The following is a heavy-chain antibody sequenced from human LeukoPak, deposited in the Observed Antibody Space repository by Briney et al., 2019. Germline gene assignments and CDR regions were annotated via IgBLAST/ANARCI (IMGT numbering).Heavy chain of an antibody. V-gene: IGHV1-2*02. CDR1: GYSFTDYY. J-gene: IGHJ4*02. D-gene: IGHD3-10*01. Sequence: GAAVTVSCQASGYSFTDYYLHWVRQAPAQGLEGVGWISPNSGGTDYSQEFQGRVTMTRDTSISTAYMELSRLRYDDTAVYYCARATNYYGSGNYHNVPYGYWGQGTPVTVSS. CDR3: ARATNYYGSGNYHNVPYGY. CDR2: ISPNSGGT.